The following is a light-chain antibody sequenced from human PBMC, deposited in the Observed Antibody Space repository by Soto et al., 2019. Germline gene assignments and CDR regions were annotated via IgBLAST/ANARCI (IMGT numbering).Light chain of an antibody. J-gene: IGKJ5*01. CDR1: QNINNW. CDR2: KAS. Sequence: DIQLTQSPSTLSASVGDRVTITCRASQNINNWLAWYQQKPGKAPKLLIYKASTLESGVPSRFSGSGSESEFTLTISSLQPDDFATYYCQQYKSYSLITFGQGTRLEIK. CDR3: QQYKSYSLIT. V-gene: IGKV1-5*03.